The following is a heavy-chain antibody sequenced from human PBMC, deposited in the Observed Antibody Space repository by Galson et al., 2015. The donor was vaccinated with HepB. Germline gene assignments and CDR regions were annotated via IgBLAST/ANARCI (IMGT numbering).Heavy chain of an antibody. CDR1: GYTFTSYY. D-gene: IGHD2-15*01. V-gene: IGHV1-46*01. CDR3: ARGYCSGGSCYSYSWFDP. CDR2: INPSGGST. J-gene: IGHJ5*02. Sequence: SGYTFTSYYMHWVRQAPGQGLEWMGIINPSGGSTSYAQKFQGRVTMTRDTSTSTVYMELSSLRSEDTAVYYCARGYCSGGSCYSYSWFDPGGQGTLVTVSS.